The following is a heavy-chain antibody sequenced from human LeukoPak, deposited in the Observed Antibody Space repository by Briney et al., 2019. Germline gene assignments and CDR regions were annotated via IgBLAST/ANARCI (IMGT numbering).Heavy chain of an antibody. CDR1: GYSISSGYY. CDR2: IYYSGST. CDR3: ARDSTYVEMATIVYFDY. J-gene: IGHJ4*02. Sequence: KPSETLSLTCTVSGYSISSGYYWGWIRQPPGKGLEWIGSIYYSGSTYYNPSLKSRVTISVDTSKNQFSLKLSSVTAADTAVYYCARDSTYVEMATIVYFDYWGQGTLVTVSS. D-gene: IGHD5-24*01. V-gene: IGHV4-38-2*02.